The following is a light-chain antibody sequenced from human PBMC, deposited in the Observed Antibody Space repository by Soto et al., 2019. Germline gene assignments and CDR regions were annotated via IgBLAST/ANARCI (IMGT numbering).Light chain of an antibody. CDR2: GDN. CDR1: TSNIGAPYD. Sequence: QAGLTQPASVSGARGQRVSISCTGSTSNIGAPYDVHWYQHLPGTAPKLLIYGDNNRPSGVPDRFSGYKYGPSASLAITRLKAEDEADYYCQFYDITLPTYVFGPGPQVTV. CDR3: QFYDITLPTYV. V-gene: IGLV1-40*01. J-gene: IGLJ1*01.